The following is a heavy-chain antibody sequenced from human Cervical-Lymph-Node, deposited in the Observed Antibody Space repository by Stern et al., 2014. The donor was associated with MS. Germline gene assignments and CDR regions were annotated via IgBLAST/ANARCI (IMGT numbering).Heavy chain of an antibody. CDR1: GFTFNNYG. D-gene: IGHD6-19*01. J-gene: IGHJ4*02. Sequence: VQLVESGGGVVQPGGSLRLSCVASGFTFNNYGMHWVRQAPGQGLEWVAVVWYEGTKTYHADPVKGRFTISREDSKKTLYLQMNSLSVEDTAIYYCARDRSSGWTSEFEYWGRGTLVTVSS. CDR2: VWYEGTKT. CDR3: ARDRSSGWTSEFEY. V-gene: IGHV3-33*01.